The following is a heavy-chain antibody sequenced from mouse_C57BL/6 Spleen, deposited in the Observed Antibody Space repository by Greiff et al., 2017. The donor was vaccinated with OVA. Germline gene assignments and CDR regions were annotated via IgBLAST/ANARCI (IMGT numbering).Heavy chain of an antibody. Sequence: EVKVVESGGGLVQPGGSLKLSCAASGFTFSDYYMYWVRQTPEKRLEWVAYISNGGGSTYYPDTVKGRFTISRDNAKNTLYLQMSRLKSEDTAMYYCARHDGSGGFAYWGQGTLVTVSA. D-gene: IGHD2-3*01. CDR1: GFTFSDYY. J-gene: IGHJ3*01. CDR3: ARHDGSGGFAY. V-gene: IGHV5-12*01. CDR2: ISNGGGST.